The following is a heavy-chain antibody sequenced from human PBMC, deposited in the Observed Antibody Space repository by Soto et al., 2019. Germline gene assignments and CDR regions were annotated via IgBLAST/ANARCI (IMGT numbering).Heavy chain of an antibody. CDR2: INHSGST. CDR1: GGSFSGYY. CDR3: WGRNCGGGSYFRY. Sequence: QVQLQQWGAGLLKPSETLSLTCAVYGGSFSGYYWSWIRQPPGKGLEWMGEINHSGSTNYNPPLKRRVPITVDAPKNHFSLKPISVTAPDAAGNYCWGRNCGGGSYFRYWGQGTLVTVSS. V-gene: IGHV4-34*01. D-gene: IGHD3-10*01. J-gene: IGHJ4*02.